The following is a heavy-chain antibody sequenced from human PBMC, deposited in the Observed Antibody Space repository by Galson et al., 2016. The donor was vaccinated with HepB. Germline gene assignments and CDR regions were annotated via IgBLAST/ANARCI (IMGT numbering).Heavy chain of an antibody. V-gene: IGHV5-51*01. J-gene: IGHJ6*02. CDR3: ARHGYIGSEIYPGSMDV. CDR2: IYPGDSDT. Sequence: QSGAEVKKPGESLKISRKGSGYTFISYWIGWVRQMPGKGLEWMGIIYPGDSDTRYSPSFQGQVTILVDKSISTAYLQWSSLKASDTAMYYCARHGYIGSEIYPGSMDVWGQGTTVTVSS. CDR1: GYTFISYW. D-gene: IGHD3-10*01.